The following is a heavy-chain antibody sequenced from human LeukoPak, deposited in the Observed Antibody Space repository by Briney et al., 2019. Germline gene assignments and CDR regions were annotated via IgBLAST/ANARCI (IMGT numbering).Heavy chain of an antibody. J-gene: IGHJ4*02. Sequence: PSETLSLTCAVSGDPISSSTYYWGWIRQPPGKGLEWIGSLYYSGGTYYNPSLRSRVTVSVDTSKNQLSLKVTSVTAADTAVYYCAGRDVSSGRYGLDYWGQGTLVTVSS. CDR1: GDPISSSTYY. D-gene: IGHD1-26*01. CDR3: AGRDVSSGRYGLDY. CDR2: LYYSGGT. V-gene: IGHV4-39*01.